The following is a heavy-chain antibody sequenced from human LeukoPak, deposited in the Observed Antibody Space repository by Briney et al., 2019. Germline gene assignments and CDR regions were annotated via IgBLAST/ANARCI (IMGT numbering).Heavy chain of an antibody. Sequence: GESLKISCKGSGYSFNNYWIGWVRPMPRKGLEWMGIIFPGDSHTRYSPSFQGQVTMSADKSISTAYLQWSSLRASDTAMYYCARSSVNWFDPWGQGTLVTVSS. J-gene: IGHJ5*02. CDR3: ARSSVNWFDP. D-gene: IGHD3-3*01. CDR1: GYSFNNYW. V-gene: IGHV5-51*01. CDR2: IFPGDSHT.